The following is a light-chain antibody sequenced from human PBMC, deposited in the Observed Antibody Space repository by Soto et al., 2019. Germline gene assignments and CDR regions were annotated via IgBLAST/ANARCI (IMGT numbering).Light chain of an antibody. CDR2: DVS. Sequence: EIVLTQSPGTLTLSPGERATLSCRASQTVSSNSLAWYQQKAGQAPRVLIFDVSTRATGIPDRFSGSGSGTDFTLTIKSLQPEDFATYYCQQSFSSPFTFGPGTKVDIK. CDR3: QQSFSSPFT. V-gene: IGKV3D-20*02. J-gene: IGKJ3*01. CDR1: QTVSSNS.